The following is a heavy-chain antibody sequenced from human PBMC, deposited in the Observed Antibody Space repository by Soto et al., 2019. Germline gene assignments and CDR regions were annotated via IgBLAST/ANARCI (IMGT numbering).Heavy chain of an antibody. Sequence: GGSLRLSCAASGFTFSSYAMSWVRQAPVKGLEWVSAISGSGGSTYYADSVKGRFTISRDNSKNTLYRQMNSLRAEDTAVYYCPKAVGAAGPFGYYRMDVWGQGTTVTVSS. V-gene: IGHV3-23*01. CDR3: PKAVGAAGPFGYYRMDV. D-gene: IGHD6-13*01. CDR2: ISGSGGST. J-gene: IGHJ6*02. CDR1: GFTFSSYA.